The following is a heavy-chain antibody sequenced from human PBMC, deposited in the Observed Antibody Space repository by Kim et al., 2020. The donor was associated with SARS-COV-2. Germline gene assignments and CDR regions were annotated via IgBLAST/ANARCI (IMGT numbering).Heavy chain of an antibody. CDR3: ARERVDDSSGYYYPDY. V-gene: IGHV3-66*01. J-gene: IGHJ4*02. D-gene: IGHD3-22*01. Sequence: SVKGRFTISRDNSKNTLYLQMNSLRAEDTAVYYCARERVDDSSGYYYPDYWGQGTLVTVSS.